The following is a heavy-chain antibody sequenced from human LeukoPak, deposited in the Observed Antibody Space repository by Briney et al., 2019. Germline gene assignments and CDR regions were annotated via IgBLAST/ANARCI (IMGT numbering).Heavy chain of an antibody. D-gene: IGHD5-18*01. J-gene: IGHJ4*02. V-gene: IGHV4-34*01. CDR1: GGSFSGYY. CDR3: AQDMRGYSYGYVFDY. Sequence: SETLSLTCAVYGGSFSGYYWSWIRQPPGKGLEWIGEISHSGSTNYNPSLKSRVTISVDTSKNQFSLKLSSVTAADTAVYYCAQDMRGYSYGYVFDYWGQGTLVTVSS. CDR2: ISHSGST.